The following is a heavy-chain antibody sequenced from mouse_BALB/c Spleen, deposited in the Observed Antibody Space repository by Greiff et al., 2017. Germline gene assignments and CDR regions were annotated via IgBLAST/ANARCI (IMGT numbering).Heavy chain of an antibody. Sequence: EVKLVESGGGLVKPGGSLKLSCAASGFTFSSYAMSWVRQSPEKRLEWVAEISSGGSYTYYPDTVTGRFTISRDNAKNTLYLEMSSLRSEDTAMYYCARRYDVGYYAMDYWGQGTSVTVSS. V-gene: IGHV5-9-4*01. CDR3: ARRYDVGYYAMDY. J-gene: IGHJ4*01. D-gene: IGHD2-14*01. CDR2: ISSGGSYT. CDR1: GFTFSSYA.